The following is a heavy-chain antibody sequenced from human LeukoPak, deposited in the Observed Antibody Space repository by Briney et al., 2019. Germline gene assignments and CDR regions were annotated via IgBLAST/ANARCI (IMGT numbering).Heavy chain of an antibody. CDR3: ASLRERSYYARGFDY. V-gene: IGHV4-61*02. D-gene: IGHD1-26*01. CDR1: GGSISSSNYY. CDR2: IYTSEST. J-gene: IGHJ4*02. Sequence: SETLSLTCSVSGGSISSSNYYWSWIRQPAGKGLEWIGRIYTSESTYYNPSLKNRVTISVDTPKNQFSLKLSSVTAADTAVYHCASLRERSYYARGFDYWGRGTLVTVSS.